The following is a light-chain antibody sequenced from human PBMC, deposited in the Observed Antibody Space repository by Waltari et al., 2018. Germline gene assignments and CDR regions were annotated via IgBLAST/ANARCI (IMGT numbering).Light chain of an antibody. V-gene: IGKV1-5*03. CDR1: QSISNW. Sequence: DIEMTQSPSTLSASVGDRVTITCRASQSISNWLSWYQQKPGKAPNLLIYKASSIESGVPSRFSGSGSGTEFTLTISSLQPDDFATYYCQQYYSYPITFGGGTKVEIK. CDR3: QQYYSYPIT. CDR2: KAS. J-gene: IGKJ4*01.